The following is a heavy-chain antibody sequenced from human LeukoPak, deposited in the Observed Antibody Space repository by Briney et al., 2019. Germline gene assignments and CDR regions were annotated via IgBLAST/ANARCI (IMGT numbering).Heavy chain of an antibody. Sequence: GGSLRLSCAASGFTFDDYAMHWVRQAPGKGLEWVSGISWNSGSIGYADSVKGRFTISRDNAKNSLYLQMNSLRAEDTALYYCANDSGSYYGYFDYWGQGTLVTVSS. CDR1: GFTFDDYA. V-gene: IGHV3-9*01. CDR2: ISWNSGSI. CDR3: ANDSGSYYGYFDY. J-gene: IGHJ4*02. D-gene: IGHD1-26*01.